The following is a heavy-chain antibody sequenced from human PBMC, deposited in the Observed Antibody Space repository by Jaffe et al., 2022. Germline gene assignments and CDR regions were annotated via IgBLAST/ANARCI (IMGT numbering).Heavy chain of an antibody. CDR1: GYSISSGYY. CDR3: ARLEGGGRVLWFGESRAMD. Sequence: QVQLQESGPGLVKPSETLSLTCAVSGYSISSGYYWGWIRQPPGKGLEWIGSIYHSGSTYYNPSLKSRVTISVDTSKNQFSLKLSSVTAADTAVYYCARLEGGGRVLWFGESRAMDWGQGTLVTVSS. D-gene: IGHD3-10*01. CDR2: IYHSGST. J-gene: IGHJ4*02. V-gene: IGHV4-38-2*01.